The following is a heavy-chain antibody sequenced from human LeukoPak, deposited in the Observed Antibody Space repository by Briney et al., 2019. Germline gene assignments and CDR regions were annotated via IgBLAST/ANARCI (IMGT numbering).Heavy chain of an antibody. CDR3: AKSRAVAGHDAFDI. CDR1: GFTFSSYA. V-gene: IGHV3-33*06. D-gene: IGHD6-19*01. Sequence: GGSLRLSCVASGFTFSSYAMSWVRQAPGKGLEWVAVIWYDGSNKYYADSVKGRFTISRDNSKNTLYLQMNSLRAEDTAVYYCAKSRAVAGHDAFDIWGQGTMVTVSS. CDR2: IWYDGSNK. J-gene: IGHJ3*02.